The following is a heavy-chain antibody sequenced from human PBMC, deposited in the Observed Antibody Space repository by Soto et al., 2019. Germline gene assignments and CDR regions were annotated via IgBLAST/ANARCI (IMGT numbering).Heavy chain of an antibody. J-gene: IGHJ4*02. V-gene: IGHV4-4*07. D-gene: IGHD4-17*01. CDR2: IYTTGAT. CDR3: AMTVIAPSPYLDH. Sequence: QVQLQESGPGLVKPSETLSLTCSVSGDSISRKYWSWLRQPAGGGLGCIGRIYTTGATNYNSSLKSRVSMSVDTSKNQFSLRLTSVTAADTAVYFCAMTVIAPSPYLDHWGQGLLVTVSS. CDR1: GDSISRKY.